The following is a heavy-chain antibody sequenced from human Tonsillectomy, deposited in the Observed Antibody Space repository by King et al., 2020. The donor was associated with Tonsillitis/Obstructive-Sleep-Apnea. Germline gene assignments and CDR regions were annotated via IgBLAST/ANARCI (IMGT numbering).Heavy chain of an antibody. J-gene: IGHJ3*02. CDR2: ISYDGSNK. CDR3: AGEKRIMITFGYQDAFDI. V-gene: IGHV3-30*01. D-gene: IGHD3-16*01. CDR1: GFTFSSYS. Sequence: VQLVESGGGVVQPGGSLRLSCAASGFTFSSYSMHWVRQAPGKGLEWVAVISYDGSNKYYADSVKGRFTISRDNSKSTLYLQVNSLRAEDTAVYYCAGEKRIMITFGYQDAFDIWGQGTTVTVSS.